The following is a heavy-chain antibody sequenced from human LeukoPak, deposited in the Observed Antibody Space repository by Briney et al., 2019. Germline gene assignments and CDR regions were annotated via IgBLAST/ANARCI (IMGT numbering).Heavy chain of an antibody. CDR2: TYYRSMWYN. J-gene: IGHJ4*02. D-gene: IGHD3-22*01. CDR1: GYSFSSNSAA. V-gene: IGHV6-1*01. Sequence: SQTLSLTCAISGYSFSSNSAAWNWIRQSPSRGLEWMGRTYYRSMWYNDYAVSVKSRITITPDTSRNQFSLQLNSVTPEDTAVYYCARDTAPDYYDSSGYQVGFDYWGQGTLVTVSS. CDR3: ARDTAPDYYDSSGYQVGFDY.